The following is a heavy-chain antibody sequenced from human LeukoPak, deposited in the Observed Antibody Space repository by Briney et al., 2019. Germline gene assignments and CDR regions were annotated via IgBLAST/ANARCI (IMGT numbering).Heavy chain of an antibody. Sequence: PGGSLRLSCAASGFTFSSYAMSWVRQAPGKGLEWVSAISGSGGSTYYADSVKGRFTISRDNSKNTLYLQMNSLRAEDTAVYYCAKLITMIVVGARTYYFDYWGQGTLVTVSS. V-gene: IGHV3-23*01. J-gene: IGHJ4*02. CDR1: GFTFSSYA. CDR2: ISGSGGST. D-gene: IGHD3-22*01. CDR3: AKLITMIVVGARTYYFDY.